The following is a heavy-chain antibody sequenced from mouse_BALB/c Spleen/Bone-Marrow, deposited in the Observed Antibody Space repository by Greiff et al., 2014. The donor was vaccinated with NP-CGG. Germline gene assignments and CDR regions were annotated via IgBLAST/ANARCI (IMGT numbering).Heavy chain of an antibody. CDR1: GYTFTDYV. CDR3: ARDGSFAAMDY. J-gene: IGHJ4*01. D-gene: IGHD1-1*02. V-gene: IGHV1-77*01. Sequence: QVQLQQSGPVLVKPGASVKMSCKASGYTFTDYVISWVKQRTGQGLEWIGEIDPGRGSSFYNEKFKAKATLTADKSANTAYMQXXXXTSEDSAVYFCARDGSFAAMDYWGQGTSLTVSS. CDR2: IDPGRGSS.